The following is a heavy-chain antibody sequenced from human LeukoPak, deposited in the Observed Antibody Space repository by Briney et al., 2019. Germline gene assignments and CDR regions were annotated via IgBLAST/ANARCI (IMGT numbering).Heavy chain of an antibody. CDR3: ARLHYYDSSGYPLFDY. V-gene: IGHV4-4*07. CDR2: IYTSGST. D-gene: IGHD3-22*01. Sequence: PSETLSLTCTVSGGSISSYYWSWIRQPAGKGLEWIGRIYTSGSTNYNPSLKSRVTMSVDTSKNQFSLKLSSVAAADTAVYYCARLHYYDSSGYPLFDYWGQGTLVTVSS. CDR1: GGSISSYY. J-gene: IGHJ4*02.